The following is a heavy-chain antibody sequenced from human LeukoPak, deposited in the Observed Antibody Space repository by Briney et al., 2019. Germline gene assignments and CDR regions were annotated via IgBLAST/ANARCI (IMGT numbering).Heavy chain of an antibody. J-gene: IGHJ6*03. CDR3: AKNRGAGSHYYYHMNV. CDR2: ISGSGGGT. V-gene: IGHV3-23*01. D-gene: IGHD1-26*01. CDR1: GFTFSNSA. Sequence: GGSLRLSCAASGFTFSNSAMSWVRQAAGKGLEWVSLISGSGGGTYYADSVKGRFTISRDNSKNTLYLQLNSLRVEDTAVYYCAKNRGAGSHYYYHMNVWGKRTTVTVSS.